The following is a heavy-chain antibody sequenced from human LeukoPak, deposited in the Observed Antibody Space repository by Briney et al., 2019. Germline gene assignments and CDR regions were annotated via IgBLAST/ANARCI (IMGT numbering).Heavy chain of an antibody. D-gene: IGHD3-10*01. CDR1: GGSISSYY. Sequence: TPSETLSLTCTVSGGSISSYYWSWIRQPAGKGLEWIGRIYTSGSTNYNPSLKSRVTISVDTSKNQFSLKLSSVTAADTAVYYCARYGGRLLWFGEYAFDIWGQGTMVTVSS. CDR3: ARYGGRLLWFGEYAFDI. CDR2: IYTSGST. J-gene: IGHJ3*02. V-gene: IGHV4-4*07.